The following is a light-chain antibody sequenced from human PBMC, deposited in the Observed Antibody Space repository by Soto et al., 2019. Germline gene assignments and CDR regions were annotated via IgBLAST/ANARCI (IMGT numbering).Light chain of an antibody. V-gene: IGKV3-20*01. Sequence: EIVLTQSPDTLSLSPGESATLSCRASQSIRSERLAWYQQKPGQAPRLVIFDASNRASGMPERFSGSGSGTDFTLTISRLETEDFAVYHCQQYASSPITFGQGTRLGIK. CDR2: DAS. CDR3: QQYASSPIT. CDR1: QSIRSER. J-gene: IGKJ5*01.